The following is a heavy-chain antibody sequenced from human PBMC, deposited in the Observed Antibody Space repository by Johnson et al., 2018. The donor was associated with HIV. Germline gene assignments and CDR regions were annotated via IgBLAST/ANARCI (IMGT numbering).Heavy chain of an antibody. J-gene: IGHJ3*02. CDR3: TREAYSSSSAAFDI. V-gene: IGHV3-30-3*01. CDR1: GFTFSSYA. CDR2: ISYDGSNK. Sequence: QVQLVESGGGVVQPGRSLRLSCAASGFTFSSYAMHWVRQAPGKGLEWVAVISYDGSNKYYAESVKGRFTISSDNSKNTLYLQMKSLRAEGTAVYYCTREAYSSSSAAFDIWGQGTMVTVSS. D-gene: IGHD6-6*01.